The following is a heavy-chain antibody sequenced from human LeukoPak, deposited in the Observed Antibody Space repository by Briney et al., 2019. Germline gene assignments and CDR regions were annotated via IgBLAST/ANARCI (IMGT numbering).Heavy chain of an antibody. J-gene: IGHJ4*02. CDR2: ISSSGSAI. D-gene: IGHD1-26*01. CDR3: AKDLTGSYDY. V-gene: IGHV3-48*03. CDR1: GFTFSSYE. Sequence: GGSLRLSCAASGFTFSSYEMNWVRQAPGKGLQWVSYISSSGSAIYYADSVKGRFTISRDNSKNTVFLQMNSLRAEDTAVYYCAKDLTGSYDYWGQGTLVTVSS.